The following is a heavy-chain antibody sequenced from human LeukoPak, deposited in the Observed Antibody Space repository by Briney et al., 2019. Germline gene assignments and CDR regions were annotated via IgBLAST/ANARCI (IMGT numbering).Heavy chain of an antibody. CDR3: ARESAPYAPGGDY. Sequence: QTGGSLRLSCAASGFTFSTYWMTWVRQAPGKGLEWVANIKETGSERSYVDSVRGRFTISRDNAKNSLYLQMDSLRAEDTAVYYCARESAPYAPGGDYWGQGTLVTVSS. V-gene: IGHV3-7*01. D-gene: IGHD3-16*01. CDR2: IKETGSER. J-gene: IGHJ4*02. CDR1: GFTFSTYW.